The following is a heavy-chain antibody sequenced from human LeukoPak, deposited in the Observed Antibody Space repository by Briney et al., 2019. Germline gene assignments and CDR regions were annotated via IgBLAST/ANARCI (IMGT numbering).Heavy chain of an antibody. CDR1: GYTFTSYA. CDR3: ARAKPTRRNYYDSSGYSYWFDP. J-gene: IGHJ5*02. D-gene: IGHD3-22*01. Sequence: ASVKVSCKASGYTFTSYAMNWVRQAPGQGLEWMGWINTNTGNPTYAQGFTGRFVISLDTSVSTAYLQISSLKAEDTAVYYCARAKPTRRNYYDSSGYSYWFDPWGQGTLVTVSS. CDR2: INTNTGNP. V-gene: IGHV7-4-1*02.